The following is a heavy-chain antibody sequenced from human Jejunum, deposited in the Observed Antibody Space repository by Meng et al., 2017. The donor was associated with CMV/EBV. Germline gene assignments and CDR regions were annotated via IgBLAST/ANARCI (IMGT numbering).Heavy chain of an antibody. CDR2: IYSDGTT. Sequence: SCVASGFTVSSNYMSWFRQAPGKGLEWVSIIYSDGTTYFADSVKGRFTISRDKSKNTLDLQMNSLRAEDMAVYYCAYSSSWAHFDYWGQGTLVTVSS. J-gene: IGHJ4*02. D-gene: IGHD6-13*01. CDR3: AYSSSWAHFDY. V-gene: IGHV3-53*01. CDR1: GFTVSSNY.